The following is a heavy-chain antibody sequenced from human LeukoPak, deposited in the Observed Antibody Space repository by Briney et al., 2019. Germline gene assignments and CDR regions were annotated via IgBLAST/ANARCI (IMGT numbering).Heavy chain of an antibody. CDR1: GFTFSSYG. Sequence: GGSLRLSCAASGFTFSSYGMHWVRQAPGKGLEWVAVIWYDGSNKYYADSVKGRFTISRDNSKNTLYLQMNSLRAEDTAVYYCARGRKDCSSTSCYGRYYYYGMDVWGKGTTVTVSS. V-gene: IGHV3-33*01. D-gene: IGHD2-2*01. CDR3: ARGRKDCSSTSCYGRYYYYGMDV. J-gene: IGHJ6*04. CDR2: IWYDGSNK.